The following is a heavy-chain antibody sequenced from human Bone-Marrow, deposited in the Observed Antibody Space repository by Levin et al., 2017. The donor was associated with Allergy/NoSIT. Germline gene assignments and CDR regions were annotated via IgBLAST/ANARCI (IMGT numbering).Heavy chain of an antibody. CDR2: ISSSSSYI. J-gene: IGHJ6*02. CDR3: ARAVGGYEVYYYGMDV. V-gene: IGHV3-21*01. CDR1: GFTFSSYS. D-gene: IGHD5-12*01. Sequence: LSLTCAASGFTFSSYSMNWVRQAPGKGLEWVSSISSSSSYIYYADSVKGRFTISRDNAKNSLYLQMNSLRAEDTAVYYCARAVGGYEVYYYGMDVWGQGTTVTVSS.